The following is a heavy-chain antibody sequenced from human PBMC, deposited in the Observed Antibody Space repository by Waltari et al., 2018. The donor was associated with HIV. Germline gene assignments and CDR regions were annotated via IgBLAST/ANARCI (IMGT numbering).Heavy chain of an antibody. CDR3: ARDPRALIIVTTFSYGVDV. CDR1: GFTFSSCA. CDR2: ISYDGNNI. V-gene: IGHV3-30*07. D-gene: IGHD3-22*01. Sequence: QVQLVESGGGVVQPGRSLRLSCAASGFTFSSCALHWVRQAPGKGLEWVAVISYDGNNIEYAESAKGRFTISRDNSKNTLYLQMNSLRAEDTALYYCARDPRALIIVTTFSYGVDVWGQGTAVTVSS. J-gene: IGHJ6*02.